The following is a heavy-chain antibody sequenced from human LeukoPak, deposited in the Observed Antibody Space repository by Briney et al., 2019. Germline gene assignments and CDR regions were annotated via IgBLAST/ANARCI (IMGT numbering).Heavy chain of an antibody. CDR1: GFTFSSYA. CDR3: AKDYDSSGWAAFDI. CDR2: ISYDGSNK. J-gene: IGHJ3*02. D-gene: IGHD3-22*01. Sequence: GGSLRLSCAASGFTFSSYAMHWVRQAPGKGLEWVAVISYDGSNKYYADSVKGRFTISRDNSKNTLYLQMNSLRAEDTAVYYCAKDYDSSGWAAFDIWGQGTMVTVSS. V-gene: IGHV3-30-3*01.